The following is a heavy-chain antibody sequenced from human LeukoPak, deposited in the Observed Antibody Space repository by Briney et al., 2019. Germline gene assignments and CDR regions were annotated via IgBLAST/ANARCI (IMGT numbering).Heavy chain of an antibody. Sequence: SEALSLTCTVSGGSISSSSYYWGWIRQPPGKGLEWIGSIYYSGSTYYNPSLKSRVTISVDTSKNQFSLKLSSVTAADTAVYYCARHLGMVRGVIIEKQKNYYYYYGMDVWGQGTTVTVSS. J-gene: IGHJ6*02. CDR2: IYYSGST. CDR1: GGSISSSSYY. V-gene: IGHV4-39*01. D-gene: IGHD3-10*01. CDR3: ARHLGMVRGVIIEKQKNYYYYYGMDV.